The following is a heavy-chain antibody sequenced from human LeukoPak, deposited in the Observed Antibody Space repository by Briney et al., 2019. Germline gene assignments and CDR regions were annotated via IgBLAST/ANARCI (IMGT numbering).Heavy chain of an antibody. CDR2: ITTSSTYT. D-gene: IGHD3-22*01. V-gene: IGHV3-21*01. CDR3: ARDAPYYYDSSGLDY. J-gene: IGHJ4*02. CDR1: GFSFSSYN. Sequence: GGSLRLSCEASGFSFSSYNMDWVRQTPGKELEWISSITTSSTYTFYADSVKGRFTISRDNARNSLYLQMNSLRAEDTAVYYCARDAPYYYDSSGLDYWGQGTLVTVSS.